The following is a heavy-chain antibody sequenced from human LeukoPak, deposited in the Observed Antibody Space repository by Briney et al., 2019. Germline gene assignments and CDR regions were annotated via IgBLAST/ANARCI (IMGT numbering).Heavy chain of an antibody. Sequence: GRSLRLSCAASGFAFSSYAMHWVRQAPGKGLEWVTVISYDGTNKYYADSVKGRFTISRDNSKNTVYLQMNSLRAEDTAVYYCAKGQKWELPLDYWGQGTLVTVSS. V-gene: IGHV3-30*04. CDR3: AKGQKWELPLDY. CDR2: ISYDGTNK. CDR1: GFAFSSYA. J-gene: IGHJ4*02. D-gene: IGHD1-26*01.